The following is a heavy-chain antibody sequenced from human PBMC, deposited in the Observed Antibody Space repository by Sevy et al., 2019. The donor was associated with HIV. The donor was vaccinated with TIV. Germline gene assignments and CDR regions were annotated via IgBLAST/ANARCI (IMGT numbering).Heavy chain of an antibody. CDR2: IRSDDTAV. D-gene: IGHD2-21*02. J-gene: IGHJ4*02. CDR3: AKWSGDYPLYYCDF. CDR1: GSTFKNHG. Sequence: GGSLRLSCEVSGSTFKNHGMHWVRQAPGKGLEWLAAIRSDDTAVDYAASVKGRFTISRDIFKNTLYLQMNSLRVEDTAVYYCAKWSGDYPLYYCDFWGQGTLVTVS. V-gene: IGHV3-30*02.